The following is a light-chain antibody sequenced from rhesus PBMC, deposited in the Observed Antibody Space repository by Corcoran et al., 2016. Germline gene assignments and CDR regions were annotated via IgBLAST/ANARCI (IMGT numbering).Light chain of an antibody. J-gene: IGKJ3*01. V-gene: IGKV3-10*01. CDR3: YQHSSGFT. Sequence: QVILTQSPATLSLSPGERATLSCRASQSVSSYLAWYQQKPGQAPRLIIYGASSRATGIPERSSGSGFGTDFTLTISSLEPEDVGVYHCYQHSSGFTFGPGTKLDIK. CDR2: GAS. CDR1: QSVSSY.